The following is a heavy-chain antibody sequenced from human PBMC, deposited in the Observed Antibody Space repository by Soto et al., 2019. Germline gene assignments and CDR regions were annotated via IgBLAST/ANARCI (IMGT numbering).Heavy chain of an antibody. D-gene: IGHD6-6*01. CDR1: GGSISSSSYY. CDR2: IYYSGST. V-gene: IGHV4-39*01. Sequence: SETLSLTCTVSGGSISSSSYYWGWIRQPPGKGLEWIGSIYYSGSTYYNPSLKSRVTISVDTSKNQFSLKLSSVTAADTAVYYCASGYSSSADAFDIWGQGTMVTVSS. J-gene: IGHJ3*02. CDR3: ASGYSSSADAFDI.